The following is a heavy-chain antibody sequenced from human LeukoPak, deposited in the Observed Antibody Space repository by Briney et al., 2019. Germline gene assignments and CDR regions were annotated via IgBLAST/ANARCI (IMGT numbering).Heavy chain of an antibody. CDR3: ARDRGIVGAIPFDY. CDR1: GFTFSSYA. Sequence: PGRSLRLSCAASGFTFSSYAMHWVRQAPGKGLEGVAVISYDGSNKYYADSVKGRFTISRDNSKNTLYLQMNSLRAEDTAVYYCARDRGIVGAIPFDYWGQGTLVTVSS. CDR2: ISYDGSNK. D-gene: IGHD1-26*01. J-gene: IGHJ4*02. V-gene: IGHV3-30*01.